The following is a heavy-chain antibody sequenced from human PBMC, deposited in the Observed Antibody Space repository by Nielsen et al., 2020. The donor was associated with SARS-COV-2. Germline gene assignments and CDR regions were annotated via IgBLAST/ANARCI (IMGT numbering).Heavy chain of an antibody. CDR1: GFTFSSYA. J-gene: IGHJ3*02. D-gene: IGHD3-3*01. Sequence: GESLKISCAASGFTFSSYAMSWVRQAPGKGLEWVSAISGSGGSTYYADSVKGRFTISRDNSKNTLYLQMNSLRAEDTAVYYCAKDSTHDGVDDAFDIWGQGTMVTVSS. CDR3: AKDSTHDGVDDAFDI. V-gene: IGHV3-23*01. CDR2: ISGSGGST.